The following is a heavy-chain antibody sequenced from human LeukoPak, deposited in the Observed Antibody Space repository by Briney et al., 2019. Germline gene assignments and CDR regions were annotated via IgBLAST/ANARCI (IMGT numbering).Heavy chain of an antibody. Sequence: GGSLRLSCVASGFIFSSYAMIWVRQVPGKGLEWVLAISGSGGSTYYADSVKGRFTISRDNYKNTLYLQMNSLRVGDTAVYYCARQVGPDYWGQGTLVTVSS. V-gene: IGHV3-23*01. CDR3: ARQVGPDY. J-gene: IGHJ4*02. CDR2: ISGSGGST. CDR1: GFIFSSYA.